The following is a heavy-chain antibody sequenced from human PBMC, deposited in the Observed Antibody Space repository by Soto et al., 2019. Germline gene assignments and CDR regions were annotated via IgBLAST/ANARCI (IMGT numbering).Heavy chain of an antibody. CDR1: GGSISSSSYY. J-gene: IGHJ4*02. CDR3: ARVSEGAGSYYNYFDY. V-gene: IGHV4-39*07. D-gene: IGHD3-10*01. CDR2: IYYSGST. Sequence: SETLSLTCTVSGGSISSSSYYWGWIRQPPGKGLEWIGSIYYSGSTYYNPFLKSRVTISVDTSKNQFFLKLSSVTAADTAVYYCARVSEGAGSYYNYFDYWGQGTLVTVSS.